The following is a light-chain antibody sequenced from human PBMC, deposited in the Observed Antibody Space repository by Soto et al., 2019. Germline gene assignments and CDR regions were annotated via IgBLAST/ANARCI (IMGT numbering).Light chain of an antibody. Sequence: DTKLTQSPSTLSAAVGDSVTITCRASQNIRNLLAWYQQKPGKAPKPLIYDASTLKTGVPSRFSGSGSGSEFNFTITGLQPDDFATYFCQQYNTYATVGQGTRLDI. CDR2: DAS. V-gene: IGKV1-5*01. CDR1: QNIRNL. J-gene: IGKJ5*01. CDR3: QQYNTYAT.